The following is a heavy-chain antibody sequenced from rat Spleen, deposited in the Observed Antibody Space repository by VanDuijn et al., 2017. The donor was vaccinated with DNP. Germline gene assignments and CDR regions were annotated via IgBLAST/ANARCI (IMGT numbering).Heavy chain of an antibody. CDR3: ATQEATGIRN. V-gene: IGHV5-20*01. D-gene: IGHD1-9*01. CDR1: GFAFSDYY. Sequence: EVQLVESGGGLVRPGRSLKLSCAASGFAFSDYYMAWVRQAPAKGLEWVASISHNGGYTYYRDSVKGRFTISRDYAKSTLYLQMDSLRSEDTATYYCATQEATGIRNWGQGVMVTVSS. CDR2: ISHNGGYT. J-gene: IGHJ2*01.